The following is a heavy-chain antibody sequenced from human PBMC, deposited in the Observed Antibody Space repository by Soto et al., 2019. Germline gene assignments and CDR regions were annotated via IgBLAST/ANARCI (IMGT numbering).Heavy chain of an antibody. CDR3: ARGEYSYGYKVDYMDV. J-gene: IGHJ6*03. Sequence: ASVKVSCKASGYTFTSYYMHWVRQAPGQGLEWMGIINPSGGSTSYAQKFQGRVTMTRDTSTSTVYMELSSLRSEDTAVYYCARGEYSYGYKVDYMDVWGKGTTVTVSS. CDR1: GYTFTSYY. CDR2: INPSGGST. V-gene: IGHV1-46*03. D-gene: IGHD5-18*01.